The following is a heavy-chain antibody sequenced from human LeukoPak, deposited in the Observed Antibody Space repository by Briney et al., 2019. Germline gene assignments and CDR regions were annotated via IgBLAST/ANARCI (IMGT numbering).Heavy chain of an antibody. CDR3: ARESRSSPNYYYMDV. CDR1: GLTFSSYW. D-gene: IGHD2-2*01. V-gene: IGHV3-7*01. Sequence: GGSLRLSCAASGLTFSSYWMNWVRQAPGKGLEWVANIKQDGSGKYYVDSVKGRFTISRDNAKNSLYLQMNSLRAEDTAVYYCARESRSSPNYYYMDVWGKGTTVTVS. J-gene: IGHJ6*03. CDR2: IKQDGSGK.